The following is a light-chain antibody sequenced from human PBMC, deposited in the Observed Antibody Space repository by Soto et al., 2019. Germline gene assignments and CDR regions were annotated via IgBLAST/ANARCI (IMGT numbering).Light chain of an antibody. CDR2: DAS. J-gene: IGKJ1*01. Sequence: EIFLTQSPDTLSLSPGERSTLTCMASQSVTNYIAWYQQRPGQAHRLLIYDASNRATGVPARFSGSRSGTDFTLTISDLEPADFGLYYCQQRLNWPPGFGQGTQVEIK. V-gene: IGKV3-11*01. CDR1: QSVTNY. CDR3: QQRLNWPPG.